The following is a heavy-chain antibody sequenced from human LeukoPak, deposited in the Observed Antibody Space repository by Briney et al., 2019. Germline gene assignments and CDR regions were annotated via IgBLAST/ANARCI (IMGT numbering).Heavy chain of an antibody. CDR2: INHSGST. CDR3: ARVGGSYFRPPFDY. J-gene: IGHJ4*02. Sequence: SETLSLTCAVYGGSFSGYYWSWIRQPPGKGLEWIGEINHSGSTNYNPSLKSRVTISVDTSKNQFSLKLSSVTAADTAVYYCARVGGSYFRPPFDYWGQGTLVTVSS. D-gene: IGHD1-26*01. CDR1: GGSFSGYY. V-gene: IGHV4-34*01.